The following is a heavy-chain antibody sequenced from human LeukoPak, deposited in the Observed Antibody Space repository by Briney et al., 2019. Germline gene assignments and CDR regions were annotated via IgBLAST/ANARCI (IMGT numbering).Heavy chain of an antibody. Sequence: SETLSLTCTVSGDSIRTNYWSWIRQPAGGGQGWVGRIYSSVTTNYNPFLKSRVTRSVETSKTQFSLKLSSVTAADTGVYYCARDQWEVLGGNYNYYYMDVWGKGTTVTVSS. CDR1: GDSIRTNY. J-gene: IGHJ6*03. CDR2: IYSSVTT. CDR3: ARDQWEVLGGNYNYYYMDV. D-gene: IGHD1-26*01. V-gene: IGHV4-4*07.